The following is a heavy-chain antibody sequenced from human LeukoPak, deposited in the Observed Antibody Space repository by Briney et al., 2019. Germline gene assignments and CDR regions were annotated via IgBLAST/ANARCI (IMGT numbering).Heavy chain of an antibody. J-gene: IGHJ4*02. Sequence: AETLSLTCAVYCGSFSGYYWSWIRQPPGEGLEWSGEINHSGNTNYNPSLKCRVTISVDTSKNQFSLKLSSVTAADTAVYYCARGAAAGTLIDWGQGTLVTVPS. CDR1: CGSFSGYY. CDR2: INHSGNT. D-gene: IGHD6-13*01. V-gene: IGHV4-34*01. CDR3: ARGAAAGTLID.